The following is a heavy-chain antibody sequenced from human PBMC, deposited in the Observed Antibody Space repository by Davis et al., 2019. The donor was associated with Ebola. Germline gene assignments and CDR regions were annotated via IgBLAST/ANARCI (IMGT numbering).Heavy chain of an antibody. Sequence: ASVKVSCKASGYTFTGYYMHWVRQAPGQGLEWMGWINPNSGGTNYAQKFQGWVTMTRDTSISTAYMELSRLRSDDTAVYYCAREEGDYGRRVFGYWGQGTLVTVSS. D-gene: IGHD4-17*01. J-gene: IGHJ4*02. CDR3: AREEGDYGRRVFGY. CDR2: INPNSGGT. V-gene: IGHV1-2*04. CDR1: GYTFTGYY.